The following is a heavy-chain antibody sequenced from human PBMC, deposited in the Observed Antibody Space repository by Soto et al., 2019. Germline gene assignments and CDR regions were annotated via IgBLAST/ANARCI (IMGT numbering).Heavy chain of an antibody. V-gene: IGHV1-69*12. CDR2: IIPIFGTA. Sequence: QVQLVQSGAEVKKPGSSVKVSCKASGGTFSSYAISWVRQAPGQGLEWMGGIIPIFGTANYAQKFQGRVTXXAXEXXSTAYMELSSLRSEDTAVYYCARGTVTTRIYPFDYWGQGTLVTVSS. J-gene: IGHJ4*02. CDR1: GGTFSSYA. D-gene: IGHD4-17*01. CDR3: ARGTVTTRIYPFDY.